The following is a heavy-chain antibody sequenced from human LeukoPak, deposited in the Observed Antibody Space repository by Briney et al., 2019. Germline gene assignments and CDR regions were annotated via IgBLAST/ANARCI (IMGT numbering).Heavy chain of an antibody. Sequence: PGESLKISCEGSGYSFTSYWIGWVRQMPGKGLEWVAIIYPGDSDTMYSPSFQGQVTISADNSISTAYLQWSSLKASDTAMYYCARSSDSSGFYDYFDYWGQGTLVTVSS. CDR3: ARSSDSSGFYDYFDY. CDR1: GYSFTSYW. J-gene: IGHJ4*02. V-gene: IGHV5-51*01. D-gene: IGHD3-22*01. CDR2: IYPGDSDT.